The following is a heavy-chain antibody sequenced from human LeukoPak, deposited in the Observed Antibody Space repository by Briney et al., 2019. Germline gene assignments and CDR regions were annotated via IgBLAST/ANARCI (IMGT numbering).Heavy chain of an antibody. D-gene: IGHD5-24*01. V-gene: IGHV3-7*03. CDR2: IKQDETEK. CDR3: AKDMQMATIIGGLIDY. J-gene: IGHJ4*02. CDR1: GFTFSNFW. Sequence: PGRSLRLSCTASGFTFSNFWMGWVRQAPGKGLEWVANIKQDETEKFYLGSVKGRFTISRDNAKNSLYLQMNSLRAEDTALYYCAKDMQMATIIGGLIDYWGQGTLVTVSS.